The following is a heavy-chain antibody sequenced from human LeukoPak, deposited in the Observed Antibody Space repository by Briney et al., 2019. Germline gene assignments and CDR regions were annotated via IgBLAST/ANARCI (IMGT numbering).Heavy chain of an antibody. J-gene: IGHJ4*02. CDR2: ITISSASM. CDR1: GLTFTTYS. CDR3: ARTYYDILTAYNPYFDY. V-gene: IGHV3-21*01. D-gene: IGHD3-9*01. Sequence: PGGSLRLSRAASGLTFTTYSMNWVRQPPGKGLEWVSSITISSASMYYAHSVKGPFTIARANAKNSLYLQMNSMRDGDTAVYYCARTYYDILTAYNPYFDYWGQGTLVTVSS.